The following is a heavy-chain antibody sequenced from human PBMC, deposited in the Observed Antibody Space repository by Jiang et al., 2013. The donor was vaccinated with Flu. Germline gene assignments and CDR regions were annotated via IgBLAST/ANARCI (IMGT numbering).Heavy chain of an antibody. Sequence: VQLLESGGGLVQPGVSLRLSCAASGFTFRNYAMSWVRQAPGKGLEWVSGISVSGGSTNYADSVKGRFTIFRDNSKNTLYLQMNRLRAEDTAVYFCAKDVSTGVTAPLDYWGQGTLVTVSS. CDR3: AKDVSTGVTAPLDY. D-gene: IGHD5-18*01. CDR2: ISVSGGST. V-gene: IGHV3-23*01. CDR1: GFTFRNYA. J-gene: IGHJ4*02.